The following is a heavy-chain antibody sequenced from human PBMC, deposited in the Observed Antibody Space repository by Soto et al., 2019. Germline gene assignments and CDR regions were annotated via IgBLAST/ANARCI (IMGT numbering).Heavy chain of an antibody. CDR2: IDHSGYT. V-gene: IGHV4-34*01. Sequence: SETLSLTCAVYGGSFSSYYWNWIRQPQGKGLEWIGEIDHSGYTNYNHSLKSRVTISVDTSKNQFSLRLTSVTAADTAVYYCARVRDWFDAWGEGTLVTVSS. J-gene: IGHJ5*02. CDR3: ARVRDWFDA. D-gene: IGHD3-3*01. CDR1: GGSFSSYY.